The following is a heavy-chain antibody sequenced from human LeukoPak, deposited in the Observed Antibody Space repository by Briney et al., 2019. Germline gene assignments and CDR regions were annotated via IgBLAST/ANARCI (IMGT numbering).Heavy chain of an antibody. Sequence: SETLSLTCAVYGGSFSGYYWSWIRQPPGKWLEWIGEINHSGSTNYNPSLKSRVTISVDTSKNQFSLKLSSVTAADTAVYYCARGYGSGSYYYYYYYYMDVWGKGTTVTVSS. V-gene: IGHV4-34*01. J-gene: IGHJ6*03. D-gene: IGHD3-10*01. CDR1: GGSFSGYY. CDR2: INHSGST. CDR3: ARGYGSGSYYYYYYYYMDV.